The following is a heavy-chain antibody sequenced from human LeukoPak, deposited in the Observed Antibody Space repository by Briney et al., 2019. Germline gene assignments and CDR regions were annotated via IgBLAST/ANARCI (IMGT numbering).Heavy chain of an antibody. Sequence: ASVKVSCKASGYTFTSYDINWVRQATGQGLEWMGWMNPNSGNTGYAQKFQGRVTITADESTSTAYMELSSLRSEDTAVYYCAREPSGSYWFDPWGQGTLVTVSS. D-gene: IGHD1-26*01. V-gene: IGHV1-8*01. J-gene: IGHJ5*02. CDR3: AREPSGSYWFDP. CDR2: MNPNSGNT. CDR1: GYTFTSYD.